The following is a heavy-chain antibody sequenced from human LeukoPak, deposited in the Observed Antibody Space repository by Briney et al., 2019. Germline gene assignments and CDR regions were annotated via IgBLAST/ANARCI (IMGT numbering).Heavy chain of an antibody. CDR1: GFTFSSYA. Sequence: GGSLRLSCAASGFTFSSYAMSWVRQAPGKGLEWVSAISGSGGSTYYADSVKGRFTISRDNSKNTLYLQMNSLRAEDTAVYYCAKDQSFLLYCSGGSCYRGAFDIWGQGTMVTVSS. D-gene: IGHD2-15*01. J-gene: IGHJ3*02. CDR3: AKDQSFLLYCSGGSCYRGAFDI. CDR2: ISGSGGST. V-gene: IGHV3-23*01.